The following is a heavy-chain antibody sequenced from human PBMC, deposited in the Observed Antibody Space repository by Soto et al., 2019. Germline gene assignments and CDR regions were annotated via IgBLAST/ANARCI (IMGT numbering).Heavy chain of an antibody. CDR1: GFTFSSYA. J-gene: IGHJ3*02. CDR2: ISGSGGST. CDR3: AKDSKGPYPGDDAFDI. Sequence: GGSLRLSCAASGFTFSSYAMSWVRQAPGKGLEWVSAISGSGGSTYYADSVKGRFTISRDNSKNTLYLQMNSLRAEDTAVYYCAKDSKGPYPGDDAFDIWGQGTMVTVSS. D-gene: IGHD3-16*01. V-gene: IGHV3-23*01.